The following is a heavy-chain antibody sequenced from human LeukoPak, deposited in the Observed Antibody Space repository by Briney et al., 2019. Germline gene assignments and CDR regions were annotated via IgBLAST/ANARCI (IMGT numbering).Heavy chain of an antibody. V-gene: IGHV3-30*03. D-gene: IGHD2-2*01. CDR1: GFTFSSYG. CDR2: ISYDGSNK. CDR3: ARDLVPAAIWSHDYFDY. J-gene: IGHJ4*02. Sequence: PGGSLRLSCAASGFTFSSYGMHWVRQAPGKGLEWVAVISYDGSNKYYADSVKGRFTISRDNSKNTLYLQMNSLRAEDTAVYYCARDLVPAAIWSHDYFDYWGQGTLVTVSS.